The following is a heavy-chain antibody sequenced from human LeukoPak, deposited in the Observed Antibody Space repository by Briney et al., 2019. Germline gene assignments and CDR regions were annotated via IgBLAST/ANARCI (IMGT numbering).Heavy chain of an antibody. CDR3: ARESRGRYSYGKTYDY. J-gene: IGHJ4*02. D-gene: IGHD5-18*01. Sequence: ASVKVSCTASGYTFTGYYMHWVRQAPGQGLEWMGRINPNSGGTNYAQKFQGRVTMTRDTSISTAYMELSRLRSDDTAVYYCARESRGRYSYGKTYDYWGQGTLVTVSS. CDR2: INPNSGGT. V-gene: IGHV1-2*06. CDR1: GYTFTGYY.